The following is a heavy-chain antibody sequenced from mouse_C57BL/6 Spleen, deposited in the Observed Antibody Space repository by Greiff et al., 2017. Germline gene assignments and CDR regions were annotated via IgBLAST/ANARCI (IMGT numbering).Heavy chain of an antibody. V-gene: IGHV1-64*01. J-gene: IGHJ3*01. CDR1: GYTFTSYW. D-gene: IGHD1-1*01. CDR2: IHPNSGST. Sequence: QVQLQQPGAELVKPGASVKLSCKASGYTFTSYWMHWVKQRPGQGLEWIGMIHPNSGSTNYNEKFKSKATLTVDKSSSTAYMQLSSLTSEDSAVXYCARWDYYGSSYGAYWGQGTLVTVSA. CDR3: ARWDYYGSSYGAY.